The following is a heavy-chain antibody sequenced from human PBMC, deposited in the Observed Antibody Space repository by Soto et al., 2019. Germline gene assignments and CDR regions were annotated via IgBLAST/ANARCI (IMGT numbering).Heavy chain of an antibody. Sequence: QVQLVESGGGVVQPGRYLRLSCAASGFTFSSYAMHWVRQAPGKGLEWVAVISYDGSNKYYADSVKGRFTISRDNSKNTLYLQMNSLRAEDTAVYYCARSRGEIEEYYFDYWGQGTLVTVSS. CDR2: ISYDGSNK. D-gene: IGHD7-27*01. V-gene: IGHV3-30-3*01. CDR1: GFTFSSYA. CDR3: ARSRGEIEEYYFDY. J-gene: IGHJ4*02.